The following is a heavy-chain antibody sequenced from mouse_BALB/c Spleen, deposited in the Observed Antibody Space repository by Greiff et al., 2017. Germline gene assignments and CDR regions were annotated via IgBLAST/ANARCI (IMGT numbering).Heavy chain of an antibody. V-gene: IGHV1-7*01. D-gene: IGHD4-1*01. CDR1: GYTFTSYW. J-gene: IGHJ4*01. CDR2: INPSTGYT. CDR3: ARFNWDGYAMDY. Sequence: QVQLQQSGAELAKPGASVKMSCKASGYTFTSYWMHWVKQRPGQGLEWIGYINPSTGYTEYNQKFKDKATLTADKSSSTAYMQLSSLTSEDSAVYYCARFNWDGYAMDYWGQGTSVTVSS.